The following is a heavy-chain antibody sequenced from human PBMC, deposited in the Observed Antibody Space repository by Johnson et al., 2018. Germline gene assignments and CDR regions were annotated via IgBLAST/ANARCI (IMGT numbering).Heavy chain of an antibody. Sequence: QVQLQESGPGLVKPSETLSLTCTVSGGSISRYYWSWIRQPAEMGLEWIGRFYTNGITNYNPSLKSRVTLSVDPSKNQFSLIVSSVTAADTAVYYCAKRMSPTTLRWEAFDIWGQGTMVTVSS. V-gene: IGHV4-4*07. D-gene: IGHD2-2*01. CDR1: GGSISRYY. J-gene: IGHJ3*02. CDR3: AKRMSPTTLRWEAFDI. CDR2: FYTNGIT.